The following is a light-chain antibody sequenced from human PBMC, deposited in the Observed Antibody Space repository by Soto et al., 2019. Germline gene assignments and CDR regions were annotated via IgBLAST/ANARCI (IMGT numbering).Light chain of an antibody. CDR1: QTVLYSSNNKNY. CDR3: QQYYTTPLT. CDR2: WAS. Sequence: DIVMTQSPDSLAVSLGERATINCKSSQTVLYSSNNKNYLAWYQRKPGQPPKLLIYWASTRDSGVPDRFSGSGSGTDFTLTISRLQPEDVAVYYCQQYYTTPLTFGPGTKVGIK. J-gene: IGKJ3*01. V-gene: IGKV4-1*01.